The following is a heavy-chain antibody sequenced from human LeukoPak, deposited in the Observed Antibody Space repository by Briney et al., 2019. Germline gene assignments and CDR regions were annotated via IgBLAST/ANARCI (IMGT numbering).Heavy chain of an antibody. Sequence: ASVKVSCKASGYTFTGYYMHWVRQAPGQGLEWKGWINPNSGGTNYAQKFQGRVTMTGDTSISTAYMELSRLRSDDTAVYYCASTYGDYVNYYYGMDVWGQGTTVTVSS. J-gene: IGHJ6*02. CDR1: GYTFTGYY. CDR2: INPNSGGT. D-gene: IGHD4-17*01. V-gene: IGHV1-2*02. CDR3: ASTYGDYVNYYYGMDV.